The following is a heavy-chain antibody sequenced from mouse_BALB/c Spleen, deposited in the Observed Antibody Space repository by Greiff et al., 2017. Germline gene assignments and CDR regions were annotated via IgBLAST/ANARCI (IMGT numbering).Heavy chain of an antibody. CDR3: ATLNPYYAMDY. CDR2: IDPANGNT. V-gene: IGHV14-3*02. Sequence: VQLQQSGAELVKPVASVKLSCTASGFNIKDTYMHWVQQRPEQGLELIGRIDPANGNTKYDPKFQGKATITADTSSNTAYLQLSSLTSEDTAVYCCATLNPYYAMDYGGQGTSVTVSS. CDR1: GFNIKDTY. J-gene: IGHJ4*01.